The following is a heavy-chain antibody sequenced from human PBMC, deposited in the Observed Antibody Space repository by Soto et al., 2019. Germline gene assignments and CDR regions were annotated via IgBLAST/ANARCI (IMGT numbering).Heavy chain of an antibody. CDR2: IYYSGST. CDR1: GGSISSRIYF. CDR3: ARHPSDFWFDP. V-gene: IGHV4-39*01. D-gene: IGHD2-21*02. Sequence: SETMSLTCTVSGGSISSRIYFWGWIRQPPGKGLEWIGSIYYSGSTYYNPSLRSRVTVSVDTSKNQFSLKLSSVTAADTAVYYCARHPSDFWFDPWGQGTLVTGSS. J-gene: IGHJ5*02.